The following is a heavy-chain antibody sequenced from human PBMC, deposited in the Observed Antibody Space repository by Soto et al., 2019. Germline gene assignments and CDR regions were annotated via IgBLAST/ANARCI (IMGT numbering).Heavy chain of an antibody. J-gene: IGHJ4*02. D-gene: IGHD2-2*01. V-gene: IGHV4-34*01. CDR2: INHSGST. CDR3: ASGYCSSTSCYSDY. CDR1: GGSFSGYY. Sequence: SETLSLTCAVYGGSFSGYYWSWIRQPPGKGLEWIGEINHSGSTNYNPSLKSRVTISVDTSKNQFSLKLSSVTAADTAVYYCASGYCSSTSCYSDYWGQGTLVTVSS.